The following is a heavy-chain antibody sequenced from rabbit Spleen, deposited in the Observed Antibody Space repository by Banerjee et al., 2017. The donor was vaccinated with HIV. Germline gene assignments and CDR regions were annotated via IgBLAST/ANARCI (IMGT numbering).Heavy chain of an antibody. V-gene: IGHV1S45*01. Sequence: QEQLEESGGDLVKPGASLTLTCTASGFSFNSGYDMCWVRQAPGKGLEWVACAYAGSSGSTYSATWAKGRFTISKTSSTTVTLQMTSLTAADTATYFCARDTGTSFSPYGMDLWGPGTLVTVS. D-gene: IGHD8-1*01. CDR2: AYAGSSGST. CDR1: GFSFNSGYD. CDR3: ARDTGTSFSPYGMDL. J-gene: IGHJ6*01.